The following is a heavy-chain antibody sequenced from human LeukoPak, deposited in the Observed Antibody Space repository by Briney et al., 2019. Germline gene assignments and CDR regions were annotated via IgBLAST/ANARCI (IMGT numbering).Heavy chain of an antibody. CDR3: ARVVAVYYYDSSGYYYLGAFDI. CDR1: GYTFTTYA. V-gene: IGHV1-18*01. J-gene: IGHJ3*02. Sequence: GASVKVSCKASGYTFTTYAMNWVRQAPGQGLEWMGWISAYNGNTNYAQKLQGRVTMTTDTSTSTAYMELRSLRSDDTAVYYCARVVAVYYYDSSGYYYLGAFDIWGQGTMVTVSS. D-gene: IGHD3-22*01. CDR2: ISAYNGNT.